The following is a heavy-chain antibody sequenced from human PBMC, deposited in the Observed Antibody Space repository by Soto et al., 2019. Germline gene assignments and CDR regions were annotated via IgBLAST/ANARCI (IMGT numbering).Heavy chain of an antibody. D-gene: IGHD3-22*01. V-gene: IGHV1-69*01. CDR3: ARELYYDSSGYPNPPDY. J-gene: IGHJ4*02. CDR2: IIPIFGTA. CDR1: GGTFSSYA. Sequence: QVQLVQSGAEVKKPGSSVKVSCKASGGTFSSYAISWARQAPGQGLEWMGGIIPIFGTANYAQKFQGRVTITADESTSTAYMELSSLRSEDTAVYYCARELYYDSSGYPNPPDYWGQGTLVTVSS.